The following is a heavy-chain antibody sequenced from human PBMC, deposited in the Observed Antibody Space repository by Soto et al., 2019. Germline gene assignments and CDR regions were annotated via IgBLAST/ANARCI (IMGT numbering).Heavy chain of an antibody. J-gene: IGHJ4*02. CDR1: GFTVSTNY. CDR3: ARHREAFSSTFDY. D-gene: IGHD3-3*02. Sequence: EVQLVETGGGLIQPGGSLRLSCAVSGFTVSTNYMSWVRQAPGKGLEWVSALYSGGSTYYADSVKGRFTISRDNSKNTLHLQMNSLRAEDTALYYCARHREAFSSTFDYWGQGTLVTVSS. CDR2: LYSGGST. V-gene: IGHV3-53*02.